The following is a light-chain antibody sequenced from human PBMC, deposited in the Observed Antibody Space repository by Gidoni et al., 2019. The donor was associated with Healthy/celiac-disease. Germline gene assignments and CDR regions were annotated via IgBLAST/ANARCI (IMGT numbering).Light chain of an antibody. CDR2: AAS. CDR3: QQSYSTPYT. Sequence: DIQMAQSPSSLYASVGDRVTITCRASQSISIYLNWYQQKPGKAPKLLIYAASSLQSGVPSRFSGSGSGTDFTLTISSLRPEDFATYYCQQSYSTPYTFGQGTKLEIK. CDR1: QSISIY. V-gene: IGKV1-39*01. J-gene: IGKJ2*01.